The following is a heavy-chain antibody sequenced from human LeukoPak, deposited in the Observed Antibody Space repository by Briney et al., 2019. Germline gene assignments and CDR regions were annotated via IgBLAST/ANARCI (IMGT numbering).Heavy chain of an antibody. Sequence: ASVKVSCKASEYTFTSYAMHWVRQAPGQRLEWMGWINAGNGNTKYSQKFQGRVTITRDTSASTAYMELSSLRSEDTAVYYCARGWAGLPQYGMDVWGQGTTVTVSS. CDR2: INAGNGNT. D-gene: IGHD6-19*01. CDR3: ARGWAGLPQYGMDV. J-gene: IGHJ6*02. CDR1: EYTFTSYA. V-gene: IGHV1-3*01.